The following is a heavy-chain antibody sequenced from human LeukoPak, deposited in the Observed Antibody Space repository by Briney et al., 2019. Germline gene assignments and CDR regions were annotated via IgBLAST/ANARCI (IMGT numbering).Heavy chain of an antibody. V-gene: IGHV4-31*11. CDR2: IYYSASPYYSGSA. Sequence: PSETLSLTCTVSGASIASGGYDWGWLPPRPGKGLEWIGYIYYSASPYYSGSANYNPSLKSRLTISVDTSKNQFSLKVRSVTAADTAVYYCARVMGATRGMDVWGQGTTVTVSS. J-gene: IGHJ6*02. CDR3: ARVMGATRGMDV. CDR1: GASIASGGYD. D-gene: IGHD1-26*01.